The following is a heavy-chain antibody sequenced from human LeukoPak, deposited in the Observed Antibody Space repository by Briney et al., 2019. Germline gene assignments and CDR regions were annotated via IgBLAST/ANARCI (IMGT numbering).Heavy chain of an antibody. Sequence: GESLKISCKASGYSFTGFWIGWVRQMPGKGLEWMGIIDPSDSEIRYTPSFQGQVTISADKSLSTAYLQWNSLKASDAAMYYCARQTAMGRSGDYWGQGTLVTVSS. V-gene: IGHV5-51*01. CDR1: GYSFTGFW. CDR3: ARQTAMGRSGDY. J-gene: IGHJ4*02. D-gene: IGHD5-18*01. CDR2: IDPSDSEI.